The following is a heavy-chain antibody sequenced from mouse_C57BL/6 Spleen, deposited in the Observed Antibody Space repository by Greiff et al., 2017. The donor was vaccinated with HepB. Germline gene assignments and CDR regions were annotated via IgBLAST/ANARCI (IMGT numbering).Heavy chain of an antibody. Sequence: VQLVESGAELVKPGASVKISCKASGYAFSSYWMNWVKQRPGKGLEWIGQIYPGDGDTNYNGKFKGKATLTADKSSSTAYMQLSSLTSEDSAVYFCARFLLYYYYAMDYWGQGTSVTVSS. D-gene: IGHD1-1*01. CDR1: GYAFSSYW. V-gene: IGHV1-80*01. CDR3: ARFLLYYYYAMDY. CDR2: IYPGDGDT. J-gene: IGHJ4*01.